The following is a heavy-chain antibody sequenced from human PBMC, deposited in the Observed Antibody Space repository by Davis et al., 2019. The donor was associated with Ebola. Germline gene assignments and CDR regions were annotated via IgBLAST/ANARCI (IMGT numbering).Heavy chain of an antibody. CDR1: GFALSDNC. J-gene: IGHJ4*01. D-gene: IGHD1-26*01. V-gene: IGHV3-11*06. CDR2: ISNGVSYT. Sequence: GGSLRLSCAASGFALSDNCMNWIRQTPGKGLEWVAYISNGVSYTNYADSVKGRFTISRDNANNSVYLEMNSLRAEDTAVYYCARSGGASHLDYWGHGTLVTVSS. CDR3: ARSGGASHLDY.